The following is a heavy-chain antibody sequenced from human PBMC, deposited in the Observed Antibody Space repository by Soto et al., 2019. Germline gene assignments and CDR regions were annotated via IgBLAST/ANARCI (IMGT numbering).Heavy chain of an antibody. CDR2: IYYSGNT. CDR1: GGSIRSGGYY. Sequence: QVQLQESGPGLVKPSQTLSLTCTVSGGSIRSGGYYWSWVRQNPRKGLEWIGNIYYSGNTYYNPFLKSRLTISVDTSKNQFSLNLSSVTAADTAVYYCARDRLMATAGTARHYFGLDVWGQGTTVTVS. J-gene: IGHJ6*02. CDR3: ARDRLMATAGTARHYFGLDV. D-gene: IGHD5-18*01. V-gene: IGHV4-31*03.